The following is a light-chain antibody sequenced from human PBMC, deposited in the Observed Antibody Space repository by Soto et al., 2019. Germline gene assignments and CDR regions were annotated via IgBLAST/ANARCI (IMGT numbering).Light chain of an antibody. J-gene: IGLJ1*01. CDR2: DVS. V-gene: IGLV2-14*01. CDR1: SSDVGGSIY. CDR3: SSFTSTSTYI. Sequence: SALTQPASVSGSPGQSITISCTGTSSDVGGSIYVSWYKQHPGKAPKLMIYDVSNRPSGVSNRISGSKSGNTASLTISGIQPEDEADYYCSSFTSTSTYIFGTGTKVTVL.